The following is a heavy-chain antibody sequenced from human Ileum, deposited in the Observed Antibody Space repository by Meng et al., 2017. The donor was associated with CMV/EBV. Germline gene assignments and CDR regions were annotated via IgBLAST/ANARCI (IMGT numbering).Heavy chain of an antibody. CDR3: ARAEADTGNFEY. J-gene: IGHJ4*02. CDR2: ISSSGSI. CDR1: DGSISYYY. V-gene: IGHV4-4*07. D-gene: IGHD6-19*01. Sequence: QGRLQESAPGLVKPSGTLSLTCTVTDGSISYYYWSWVRQSADKGLEWIGRISSSGSINYNPSLESRLTLSVDTSKKQLSLKLSSVTAADTAVYYCARAEADTGNFEYWGQGTLVTVSS.